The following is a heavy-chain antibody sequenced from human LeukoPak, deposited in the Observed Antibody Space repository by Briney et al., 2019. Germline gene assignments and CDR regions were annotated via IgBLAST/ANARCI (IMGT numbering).Heavy chain of an antibody. CDR1: GFTFSTYS. Sequence: GGSLRLSCAASGFTFSTYSMNWVRQAPGKGLEWVSYISSSSSTIYYADSVKGRFTISRDNAKNSLYLQMNSLRAEDTAVYYCARGSTYYNSSGQVPFDYWGQGTLVTVSS. D-gene: IGHD3-22*01. CDR3: ARGSTYYNSSGQVPFDY. V-gene: IGHV3-48*01. J-gene: IGHJ4*02. CDR2: ISSSSSTI.